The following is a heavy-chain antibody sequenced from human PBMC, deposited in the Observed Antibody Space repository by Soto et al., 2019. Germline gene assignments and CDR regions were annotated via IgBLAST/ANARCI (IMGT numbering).Heavy chain of an antibody. CDR1: GYTLTELS. D-gene: IGHD3-10*01. CDR2: FDPEDGET. CDR3: ATGGGRGYYYGSGSYFY. J-gene: IGHJ4*02. V-gene: IGHV1-24*01. Sequence: ASVKVSCKVSGYTLTELSMHWVRQAPGKGLEWMGGFDPEDGETIYAQKFQGRVTMTEDTSTDTAYMELSSLRSEDTAVYYCATGGGRGYYYGSGSYFYWGQGTLVTVSS.